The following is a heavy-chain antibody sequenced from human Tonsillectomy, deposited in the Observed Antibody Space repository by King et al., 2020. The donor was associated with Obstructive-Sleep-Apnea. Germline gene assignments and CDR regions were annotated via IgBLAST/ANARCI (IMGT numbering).Heavy chain of an antibody. D-gene: IGHD3-22*01. CDR2: IAYDGSNK. V-gene: IGHV3-30*04. Sequence: VKLVESGGGVVQPGRSLRLSCAASGFTFSSYAMHWVRQVPGKGLEWVAVIAYDGSNKYYADSVMGRFTISRDNSKNTLYLQMNSLRAEDTAVYYCARVPSKYYYDSSGYSLDYWGQGTLVTVSS. J-gene: IGHJ4*02. CDR1: GFTFSSYA. CDR3: ARVPSKYYYDSSGYSLDY.